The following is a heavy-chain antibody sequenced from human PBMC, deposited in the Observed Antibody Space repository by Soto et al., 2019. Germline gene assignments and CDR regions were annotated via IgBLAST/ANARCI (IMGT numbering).Heavy chain of an antibody. J-gene: IGHJ3*01. Sequence: EVQLVESGGGLVQPGGSLRLSCAASGFTFSSYWMSWVRQAPGKGLEWVANIKQDGSEKYYVDSVKGRFTISRDNAKNSLYLQMNSLRAEDTAVYYCARADYYDSSGYYFTNAFDLWGQGTMVTVSS. D-gene: IGHD3-22*01. CDR3: ARADYYDSSGYYFTNAFDL. CDR2: IKQDGSEK. CDR1: GFTFSSYW. V-gene: IGHV3-7*03.